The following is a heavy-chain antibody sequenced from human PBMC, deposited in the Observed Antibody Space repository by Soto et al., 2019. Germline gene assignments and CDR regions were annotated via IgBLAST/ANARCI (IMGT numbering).Heavy chain of an antibody. D-gene: IGHD3-10*01. Sequence: SETLSLTCAVYGGSFSGYYWSWIRQPPGEGLEWSGEINHSGSTNYNPSLKSRVTISVDTSKNQFSLKLRSVTAADTAVYYCARDRMVRGVTYYYYGMDVWGQGTTVTVSS. V-gene: IGHV4-34*01. J-gene: IGHJ6*02. CDR1: GGSFSGYY. CDR3: ARDRMVRGVTYYYYGMDV. CDR2: INHSGST.